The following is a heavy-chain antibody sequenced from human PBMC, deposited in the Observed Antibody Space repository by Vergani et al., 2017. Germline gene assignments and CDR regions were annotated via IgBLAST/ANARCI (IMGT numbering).Heavy chain of an antibody. CDR2: TWYDGNNK. V-gene: IGHV3-33*01. CDR3: ARELRLLYNRFCP. D-gene: IGHD1-14*01. CDR1: GFTFNQYG. J-gene: IGHJ4*03. Sequence: QVQLVESGGGVVQPGRSLRLSCAASGFTFNQYGMHWVRQAPGKGLEWVAVTWYDGNNKQYADPVKGRFTISRDNSKSTMYLQMNSLRDEDTGVYYCARELRLLYNRFCPWGQGTLVTVSS.